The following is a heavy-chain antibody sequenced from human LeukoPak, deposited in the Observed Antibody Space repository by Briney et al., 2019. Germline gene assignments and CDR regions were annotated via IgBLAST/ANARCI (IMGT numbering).Heavy chain of an antibody. V-gene: IGHV1-46*01. J-gene: IGHJ2*01. Sequence: ASVKVSCKASGYTFSTYYIHWVRQAPGQGLEWIGMINPNDGSTVFAQKFQGRATVTRDMSTSTVHMDLSSLIPEDTAVYYCARAELEEFGVLSGWYFDVWGRGTLVTVSS. D-gene: IGHD3-10*01. CDR3: ARAELEEFGVLSGWYFDV. CDR1: GYTFSTYY. CDR2: INPNDGST.